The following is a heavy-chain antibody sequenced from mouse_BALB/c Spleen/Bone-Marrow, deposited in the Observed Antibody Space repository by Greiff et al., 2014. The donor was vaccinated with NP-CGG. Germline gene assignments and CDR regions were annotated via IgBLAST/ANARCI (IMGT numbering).Heavy chain of an antibody. D-gene: IGHD1-1*01. CDR1: GYAFSSSW. J-gene: IGHJ3*01. CDR2: IYPGDGDT. Sequence: QVQLQQSGPELVKPGASVKISCKASGYAFSSSWMNWVKQRPGQGLEWIGRIYPGDGDTNYNGKFKGKATLTADKSSSTAYMQPSSLTSVDSAVYFCASGSSSFAYWGQGTLVTVSA. V-gene: IGHV1-82*01. CDR3: ASGSSSFAY.